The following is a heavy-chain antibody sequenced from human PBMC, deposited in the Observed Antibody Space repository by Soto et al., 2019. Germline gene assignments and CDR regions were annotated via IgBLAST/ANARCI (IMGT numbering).Heavy chain of an antibody. J-gene: IGHJ4*02. D-gene: IGHD5-12*01. CDR1: GFTFSSYW. V-gene: IGHV3-7*01. CDR3: ARDGISYSGYDFFDY. CDR2: IKQDGSEK. Sequence: VQLVESGGGLVQPGGSLRLSCAASGFTFSSYWMSWVRQAPGKGLEWVANIKQDGSEKYYVDSVKGRFTISRDNAKNSLYLQMNSLRAEDTAVYYCARDGISYSGYDFFDYWGQGTLVTVSS.